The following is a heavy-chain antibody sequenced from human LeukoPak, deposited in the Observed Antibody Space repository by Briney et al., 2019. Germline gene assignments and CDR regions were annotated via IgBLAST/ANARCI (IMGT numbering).Heavy chain of an antibody. CDR2: ISYDGSNK. V-gene: IGHV3-30*04. D-gene: IGHD2-2*01. CDR3: ARDLRMSTADGYFDY. J-gene: IGHJ4*02. CDR1: GFTFSSYA. Sequence: GGSLRLSRAASGFTFSSYAMHWVRQAPGKGLEWVAVISYDGSNKYYADSVKGRFTISRDNSKNTLYLQMNRLRIEDTAVYYCARDLRMSTADGYFDYWGQGALVTVSS.